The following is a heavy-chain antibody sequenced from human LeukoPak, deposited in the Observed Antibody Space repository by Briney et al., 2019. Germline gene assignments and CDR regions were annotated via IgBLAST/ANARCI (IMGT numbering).Heavy chain of an antibody. CDR1: GFTFDDYT. Sequence: GGSLRLSCAASGFTFDDYTMHWVRQAPGKGLEWVSLISWDGGSTYYAGSVKGRFTISRDNSKNSLYLQMNSLRTEDTALYYCAKRIVDFWSGYYDAFDICGQGTMVTVSS. CDR2: ISWDGGST. CDR3: AKRIVDFWSGYYDAFDI. V-gene: IGHV3-43*01. D-gene: IGHD3-3*01. J-gene: IGHJ3*02.